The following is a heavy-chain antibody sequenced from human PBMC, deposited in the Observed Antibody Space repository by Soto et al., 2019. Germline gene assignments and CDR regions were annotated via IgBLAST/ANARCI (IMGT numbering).Heavy chain of an antibody. Sequence: QVQLVQSGAEVKKPGASVKVSCKASGYTFTSYAMHWVRQAPGQRLEWMGWINAGNGNTKYSQKFQGRVTITRDTSASTAYMELSSLRSEDTAVYYCARQPSHYSKPFDYWGQGTLVTVSS. CDR3: ARQPSHYSKPFDY. CDR1: GYTFTSYA. J-gene: IGHJ4*02. CDR2: INAGNGNT. V-gene: IGHV1-3*01. D-gene: IGHD5-18*01.